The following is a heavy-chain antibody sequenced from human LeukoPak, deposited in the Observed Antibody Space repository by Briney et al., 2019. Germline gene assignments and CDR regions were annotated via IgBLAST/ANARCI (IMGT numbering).Heavy chain of an antibody. CDR2: ISSSSSYI. CDR1: GFTFSSYA. Sequence: GGSLRLSCAASGFTFSSYAMSWVRQAPGKGLEWVSSISSSSSYIYYADSVKGRFTISRDNAKNSLYLQMNSLKTDDTAVYYCASSGYDYRFFENWGQGTLVTVSS. V-gene: IGHV3-21*04. CDR3: ASSGYDYRFFEN. D-gene: IGHD5-12*01. J-gene: IGHJ4*02.